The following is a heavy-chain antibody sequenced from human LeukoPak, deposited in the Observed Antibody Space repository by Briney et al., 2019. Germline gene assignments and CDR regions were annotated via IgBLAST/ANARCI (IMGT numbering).Heavy chain of an antibody. CDR2: IIPIFGTA. CDR1: GGTFSSYA. J-gene: IGHJ4*02. D-gene: IGHD6-19*01. Sequence: ASVKVSCKASGGTFSSYAISWVRQAPGQGLEWMGGIIPIFGTANYAQKFQGRVTITADESTSTAYMELSSLRSEYTAMYYCARVIAVAGIYYFDYWGQGTLVTVSS. CDR3: ARVIAVAGIYYFDY. V-gene: IGHV1-69*13.